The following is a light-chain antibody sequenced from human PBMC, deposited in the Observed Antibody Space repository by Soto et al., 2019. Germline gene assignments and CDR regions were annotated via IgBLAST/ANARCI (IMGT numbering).Light chain of an antibody. Sequence: QSALTQPASVSGSPGQSITISCTGTSSDVGSYNLVSWYQQRPGKAPKLMIYEVSKRPSGVSNRFSGSKSGNTASLPISGLQAEDEADYYCCSYAGSSTYYVFGTGTKLTVL. CDR2: EVS. V-gene: IGLV2-23*02. J-gene: IGLJ1*01. CDR1: SSDVGSYNL. CDR3: CSYAGSSTYYV.